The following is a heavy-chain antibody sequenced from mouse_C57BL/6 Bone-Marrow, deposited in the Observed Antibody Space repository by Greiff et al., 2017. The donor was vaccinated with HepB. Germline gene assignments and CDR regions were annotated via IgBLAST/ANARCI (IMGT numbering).Heavy chain of an antibody. Sequence: VQLQQSGTVLARPGASVKMSCKTSGYTLTSYWMHWVKQRPGQGLEWIGAIYPGNSDTSYNQKFKGKAKLTAVTSASTAYMELSSLTNEDSAVYYCTRRYYGNYVNWYFDVWGTGTTVTVSS. CDR3: TRRYYGNYVNWYFDV. D-gene: IGHD2-1*01. J-gene: IGHJ1*03. CDR2: IYPGNSDT. V-gene: IGHV1-5*01. CDR1: GYTLTSYW.